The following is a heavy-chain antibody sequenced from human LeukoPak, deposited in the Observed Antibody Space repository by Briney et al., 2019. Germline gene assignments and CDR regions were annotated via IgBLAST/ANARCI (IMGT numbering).Heavy chain of an antibody. J-gene: IGHJ4*02. CDR3: ARVEAVAEGSFDY. Sequence: GGSLRLSCAASGFTFSSYSMNWVRQAPGKGLEWVSSISSSSSYIYYADSVKGRFTISRDNAKNSLYLQMNSLRAEDTAVYCCARVEAVAEGSFDYWGQGTLVTVSS. V-gene: IGHV3-21*01. CDR2: ISSSSSYI. D-gene: IGHD6-19*01. CDR1: GFTFSSYS.